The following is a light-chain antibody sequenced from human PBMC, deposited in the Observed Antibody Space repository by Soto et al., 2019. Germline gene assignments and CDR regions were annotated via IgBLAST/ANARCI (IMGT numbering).Light chain of an antibody. CDR1: QSISTE. V-gene: IGKV3-15*01. Sequence: EIAMTQSPATLSVSPGERATLSCRASQSISTELAWYQQIPGQPPRLLIYSASTRATGVPARFTGSGSGSEFTLTISGLHSEDFAIYYCQQGHNWPLTFGQGTRLEI. J-gene: IGKJ2*01. CDR3: QQGHNWPLT. CDR2: SAS.